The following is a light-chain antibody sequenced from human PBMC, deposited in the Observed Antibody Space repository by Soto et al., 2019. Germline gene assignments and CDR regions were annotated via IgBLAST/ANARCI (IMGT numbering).Light chain of an antibody. J-gene: IGKJ3*01. CDR2: DAS. CDR3: QQYDNLPIT. CDR1: QSISSW. Sequence: DIQMTQSPSTLSASVGDRVTITCRASQSISSWLAWYQQKPGKAPKLLIYDASSLESGVPSRFSGSGSGTEFTLTISSLQTEDIATYYCQQYDNLPITFGPGTKVDIK. V-gene: IGKV1-5*01.